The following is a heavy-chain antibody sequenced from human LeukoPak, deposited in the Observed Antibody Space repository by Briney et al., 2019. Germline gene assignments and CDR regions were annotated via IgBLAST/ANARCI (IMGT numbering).Heavy chain of an antibody. Sequence: GGSLRLSCEASGFTFSNYWMSCVRQAPGKGLEWLANIKEGGSEIYHVDSVKGRFTTSRDNAKNSLYLQMSSLRVEDTAVYYCTTDGHHWGQGTLVSVS. CDR3: TTDGHH. J-gene: IGHJ5*02. CDR1: GFTFSNYW. V-gene: IGHV3-7*01. CDR2: IKEGGSEI.